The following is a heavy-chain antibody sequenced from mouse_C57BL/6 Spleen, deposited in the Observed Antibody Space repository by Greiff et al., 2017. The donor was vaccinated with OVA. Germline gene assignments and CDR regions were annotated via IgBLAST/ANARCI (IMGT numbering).Heavy chain of an antibody. CDR1: GYTFTDYY. J-gene: IGHJ2*01. D-gene: IGHD2-4*01. CDR3: ARRKNDFLFDY. V-gene: IGHV1-26*01. CDR2: INPNNGGT. Sequence: VQLQQSGPELVKPGASVKISCKASGYTFTDYYMNWVKQSHGKSLEWIGDINPNNGGTSYNQKFKGKATLTVDKSSSTAYMELRSLTSEDSAVYYCARRKNDFLFDYWGQGTTLTVSS.